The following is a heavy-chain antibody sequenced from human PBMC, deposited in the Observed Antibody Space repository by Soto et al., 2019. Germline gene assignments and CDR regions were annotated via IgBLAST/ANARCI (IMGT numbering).Heavy chain of an antibody. J-gene: IGHJ4*02. CDR3: AKDVGELGSSSIDY. Sequence: QVQLVESGGGVVQPGRSLRLSCAASGFTFSSYGMHWVRQAPGKGLEWVAVISYDGSNKYYADSVKGRFTISRDNSKNTLYLQMNSLRAEDTAVYYCAKDVGELGSSSIDYWGQGTLVTVSS. CDR2: ISYDGSNK. CDR1: GFTFSSYG. D-gene: IGHD6-6*01. V-gene: IGHV3-30*18.